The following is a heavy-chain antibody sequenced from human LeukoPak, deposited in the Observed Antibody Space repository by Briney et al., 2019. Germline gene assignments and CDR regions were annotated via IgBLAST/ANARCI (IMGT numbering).Heavy chain of an antibody. Sequence: KPSETLSLTCTVSGGSISSSRYYWGWIRQLPGKGLEWIGSMYYSGSTYYNPSLKSRVTISVDTSKNQFSLKLSSVTAADTAVYYCASLRDGYNLDYWGQGTLVTVSS. CDR1: GGSISSSRYY. CDR2: MYYSGST. V-gene: IGHV4-39*01. D-gene: IGHD5-24*01. J-gene: IGHJ4*02. CDR3: ASLRDGYNLDY.